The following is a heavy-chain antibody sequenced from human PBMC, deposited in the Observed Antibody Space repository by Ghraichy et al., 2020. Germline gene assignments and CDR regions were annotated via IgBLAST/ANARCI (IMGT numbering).Heavy chain of an antibody. CDR1: GGSISSSSYY. V-gene: IGHV4-39*07. D-gene: IGHD3-3*01. J-gene: IGHJ3*02. CDR2: IYYSGST. CDR3: ASSFGVVIIQGSLDAFDI. Sequence: SETLSLTCTVSGGSISSSSYYWGWIRQPPGKGLEWIGSIYYSGSTYYNPSLKSRVTISVDTSKNQFSLKLSSVTAADTAVYYCASSFGVVIIQGSLDAFDIWGQGTMVTVSS.